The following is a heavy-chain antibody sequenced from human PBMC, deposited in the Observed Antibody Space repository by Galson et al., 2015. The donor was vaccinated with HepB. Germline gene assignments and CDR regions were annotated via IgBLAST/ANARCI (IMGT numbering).Heavy chain of an antibody. CDR2: IQSSGIA. Sequence: ETLSLTCTVSGNSISIYYCSWIRQSAGRGLEWIGRIQSSGIANYNPSLESRVTLSVDTSKNQFSLKLTSVTAADTAVYYCARDYYDSGFLPSGLDVWGQGITVVVSS. CDR1: GNSISIYY. V-gene: IGHV4-4*07. D-gene: IGHD3-22*01. CDR3: ARDYYDSGFLPSGLDV. J-gene: IGHJ6*02.